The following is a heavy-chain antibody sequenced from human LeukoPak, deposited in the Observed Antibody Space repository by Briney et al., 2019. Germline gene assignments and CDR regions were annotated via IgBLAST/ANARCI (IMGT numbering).Heavy chain of an antibody. Sequence: GASVKVSCKASGYTFTGYYMHWLRQAPGQGLEWMGWINPNSGGTNYAQKFQGRVTMTRDTSISTAYMELSRLRSDDTAVYYCASLVDIVATMVDDAFDIWGQGTMVTVSS. D-gene: IGHD5-12*01. CDR2: INPNSGGT. J-gene: IGHJ3*02. CDR3: ASLVDIVATMVDDAFDI. CDR1: GYTFTGYY. V-gene: IGHV1-2*02.